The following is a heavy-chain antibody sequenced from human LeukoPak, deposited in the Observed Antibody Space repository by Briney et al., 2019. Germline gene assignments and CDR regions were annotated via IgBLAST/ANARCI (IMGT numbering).Heavy chain of an antibody. V-gene: IGHV3-20*04. CDR1: GFTFDDYT. J-gene: IGHJ3*02. Sequence: PGGSLRLSCAASGFTFDDYTMHWVRQAPGKGLEWVSLITWDGGSTGYADSVKGRFTISRDNAKNSLYPQMNSLRAEDTALYYCARTQDYYDSSGYLGAFDIWGQGTMVTVSS. CDR3: ARTQDYYDSSGYLGAFDI. CDR2: ITWDGGST. D-gene: IGHD3-22*01.